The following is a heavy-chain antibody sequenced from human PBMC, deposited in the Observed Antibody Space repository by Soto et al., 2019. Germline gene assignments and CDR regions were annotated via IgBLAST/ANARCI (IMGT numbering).Heavy chain of an antibody. J-gene: IGHJ3*01. D-gene: IGHD5-18*01. V-gene: IGHV4-61*01. CDR2: IYFTGST. Sequence: SETLPLTCTVSGASVSSSSYYWTWIRQSPGKGLEWLGYIYFTGSTNYNPSLRGRLTMSLDTSRNEFSLNLNSVTPADTAVYYCAREGPLTAPLWGQGTMVTVSS. CDR1: GASVSSSSYY. CDR3: AREGPLTAPL.